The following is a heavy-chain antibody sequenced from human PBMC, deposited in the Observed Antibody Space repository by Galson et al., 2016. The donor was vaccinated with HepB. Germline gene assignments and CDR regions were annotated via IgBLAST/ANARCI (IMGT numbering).Heavy chain of an antibody. J-gene: IGHJ6*03. CDR3: AREHKWEKRGEKRDG. CDR2: ISYDGSNK. D-gene: IGHD1-26*01. CDR1: GFTFSSYA. V-gene: IGHV3-30*04. Sequence: SLRLSCAASGFTFSSYAMHWVRQAPGKGLEWVAVISYDGSNKYYAGSVKGRFTISRDNSKNTLYLQMNSRRAEDTAGEDGAREHKWEKRGEKRDGGGKGTT.